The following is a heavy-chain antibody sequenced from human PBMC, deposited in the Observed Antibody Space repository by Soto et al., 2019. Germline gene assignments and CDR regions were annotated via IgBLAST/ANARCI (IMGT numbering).Heavy chain of an antibody. Sequence: PGGSLRLSCAASGFTFSSYAMSWVRQAPGKGLEWVSAISGSGGSTYYADSVKGRFTISRDNSKNTLYLQMNSLRAEDTAVYYCARLNYGSGRLRTYYYYGMDVWGQGTTVTVSS. V-gene: IGHV3-23*01. J-gene: IGHJ6*02. CDR3: ARLNYGSGRLRTYYYYGMDV. D-gene: IGHD3-10*01. CDR2: ISGSGGST. CDR1: GFTFSSYA.